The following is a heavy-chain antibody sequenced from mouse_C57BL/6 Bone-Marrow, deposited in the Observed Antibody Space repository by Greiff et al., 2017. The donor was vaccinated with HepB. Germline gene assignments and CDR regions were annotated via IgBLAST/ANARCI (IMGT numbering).Heavy chain of an antibody. V-gene: IGHV2-2*01. CDR2: IWSGGST. J-gene: IGHJ4*01. CDR1: GFSLTSYG. Sequence: VMLVESGPGLVQPSQSLSITCTVSGFSLTSYGVHWVRQSPGKGLEWLGVIWSGGSTDYNAAFISRLSISKDNSKSQVFFKMNSLQADDTAIYYCARNFLYDYDGGYYAMDYWGQGTSVTVSS. D-gene: IGHD2-4*01. CDR3: ARNFLYDYDGGYYAMDY.